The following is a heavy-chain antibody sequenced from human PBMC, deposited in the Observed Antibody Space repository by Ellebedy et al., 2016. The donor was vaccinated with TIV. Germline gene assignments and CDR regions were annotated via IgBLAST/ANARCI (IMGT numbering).Heavy chain of an antibody. Sequence: GESLKISXTASGFTFGDYAMSWVRQAPGKGLEWVSFIRSKAYGGTTAYAAPVKGRFTISRDDSKSIAYLQMNSLKAEDTAVDYCTRDLTTLAAAGTGIYYYTMDVWGQGTTVTVSS. V-gene: IGHV3-49*04. CDR1: GFTFGDYA. CDR3: TRDLTTLAAAGTGIYYYTMDV. J-gene: IGHJ6*02. D-gene: IGHD6-13*01. CDR2: IRSKAYGGTT.